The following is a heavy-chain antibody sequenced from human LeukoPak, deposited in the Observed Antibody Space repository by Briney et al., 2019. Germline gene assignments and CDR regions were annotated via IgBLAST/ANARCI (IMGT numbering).Heavy chain of an antibody. J-gene: IGHJ4*02. CDR2: ISWNSGSI. CDR1: GFTFDDYA. Sequence: GGSLRLSCAASGFTFDDYAMHWVRQAPGKGLEWVSGISWNSGSIGYADSVKGRFTISRDNAKNSLYLQMNCLRAEDTALYYCAKDNRYYDFWSGYFDYWGQGTLVTVSS. CDR3: AKDNRYYDFWSGYFDY. V-gene: IGHV3-9*01. D-gene: IGHD3-3*01.